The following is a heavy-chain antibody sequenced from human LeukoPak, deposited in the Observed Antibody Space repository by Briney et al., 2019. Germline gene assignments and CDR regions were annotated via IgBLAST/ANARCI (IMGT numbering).Heavy chain of an antibody. Sequence: TSETLSLTCTVYRGSVSSGDYYWTWIRQPPGKGLEWIGYISYSGSTNYNPSLQSRVTISIDTSKNQISLKLSSVTAADTAVYYCAAWQNRLFDYWGQGTLVTVSS. CDR3: AAWQNRLFDY. CDR2: ISYSGST. J-gene: IGHJ4*02. V-gene: IGHV4-61*08. CDR1: RGSVSSGDYY. D-gene: IGHD2/OR15-2a*01.